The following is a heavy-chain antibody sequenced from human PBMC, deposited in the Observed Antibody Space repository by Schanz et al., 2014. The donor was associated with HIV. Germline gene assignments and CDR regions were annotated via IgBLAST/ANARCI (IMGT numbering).Heavy chain of an antibody. CDR2: INPYDGST. J-gene: IGHJ4*02. Sequence: QVQLVQSGPEVKKPGASVKVSCKASGYTFTSQYMHWVRQAPGQGLEWMGLINPYDGSTSNAQKFQGRVTMTRDTYTSTVYMQLSSLTSDDTAVYYCARGDILTGLYPYYFDSWGQGTLVTVSS. D-gene: IGHD3-9*01. V-gene: IGHV1-46*01. CDR1: GYTFTSQY. CDR3: ARGDILTGLYPYYFDS.